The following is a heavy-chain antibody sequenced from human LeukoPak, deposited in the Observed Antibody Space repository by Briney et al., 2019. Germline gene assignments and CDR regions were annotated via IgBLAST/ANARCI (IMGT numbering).Heavy chain of an antibody. J-gene: IGHJ5*02. Sequence: GESLKISCKGAGCSFTSYWIGWVRQMPGKGLEWMGIIYPGDSDTRYSPSFQGQVTISADKSISTAYLQWTSLKASDTAMYYCARLYSNYGLGWFDPWGQGTLVTVSS. CDR3: ARLYSNYGLGWFDP. V-gene: IGHV5-51*01. D-gene: IGHD4-11*01. CDR1: GCSFTSYW. CDR2: IYPGDSDT.